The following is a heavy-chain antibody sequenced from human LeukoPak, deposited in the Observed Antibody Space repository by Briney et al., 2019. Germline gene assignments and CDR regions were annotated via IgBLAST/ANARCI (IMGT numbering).Heavy chain of an antibody. V-gene: IGHV3-11*04. CDR2: IRSGGDTT. D-gene: IGHD2-2*01. CDR1: GFIFSNYY. Sequence: GESLRLSSAASGFIFSNYYMSWIRQAPGKGLEWVSHIRSGGDTTYYADSVKGRFTISRDNLKNLLYLEMNSLKAEDTAVYYCARAASYSSSWPNWFDPWGHGTLVTVSS. CDR3: ARAASYSSSWPNWFDP. J-gene: IGHJ5*02.